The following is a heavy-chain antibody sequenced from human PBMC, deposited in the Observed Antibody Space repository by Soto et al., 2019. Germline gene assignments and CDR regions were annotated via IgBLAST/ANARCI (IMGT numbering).Heavy chain of an antibody. CDR2: TYYRSKWYN. J-gene: IGHJ4*02. D-gene: IGHD3-9*01. CDR3: ARGPDVLTGYYGPNEY. CDR1: GDSVSSNSAV. V-gene: IGHV6-1*01. Sequence: SQTLSLTCAISGDSVSSNSAVWNWIRQSPSRGLEWLGRTYYRSKWYNDYTVSVKSRITINPDTSKNQFSLQMNSLKIEDTAVYYCARGPDVLTGYYGPNEYWGQGTLVTVSS.